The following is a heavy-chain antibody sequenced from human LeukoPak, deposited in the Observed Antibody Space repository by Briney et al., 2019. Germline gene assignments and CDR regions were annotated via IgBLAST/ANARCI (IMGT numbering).Heavy chain of an antibody. Sequence: PGGSLRLSCAASGFTFSSYWMSWVRQAPGKGLEWVANIKQDGSEKYYVDSVKGRFTVSRDNAKNSLYLQMNSPRAEDTAVYYCARVAGSYYVDYFDYWSQGTLVTVSS. D-gene: IGHD1-26*01. CDR2: IKQDGSEK. J-gene: IGHJ4*02. CDR3: ARVAGSYYVDYFDY. CDR1: GFTFSSYW. V-gene: IGHV3-7*01.